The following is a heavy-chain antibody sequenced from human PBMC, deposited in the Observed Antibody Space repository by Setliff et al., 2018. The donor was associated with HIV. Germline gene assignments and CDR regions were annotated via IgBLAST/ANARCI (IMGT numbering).Heavy chain of an antibody. D-gene: IGHD2-15*01. V-gene: IGHV4-4*07. Sequence: SETLSLTCTVSGGSISSYYWSWIRQPAGKGLEWIGHLYIRTGTTNYSPSLKGRVTISLDTSNNQFSLSLSSVTASDMAVYFCARSQETSVAATEIWGQGTMVTVSS. CDR1: GGSISSYY. CDR2: LYIRTGTT. CDR3: ARSQETSVAATEI. J-gene: IGHJ3*02.